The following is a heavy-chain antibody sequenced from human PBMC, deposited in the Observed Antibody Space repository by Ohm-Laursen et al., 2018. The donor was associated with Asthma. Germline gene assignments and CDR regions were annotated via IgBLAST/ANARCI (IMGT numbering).Heavy chain of an antibody. D-gene: IGHD3-16*01. CDR2: IYYSGST. CDR1: GGSISSYY. Sequence: SDTLSLTCTVSGGSISSYYWSWIRQPPGKGLEWIGYIYYSGSTNYNPSLKSRVTISVDTSKNQFSLKLSSVTAADTAVYYCARDGGSGFDHWGQGTLVTVSS. CDR3: ARDGGSGFDH. J-gene: IGHJ4*02. V-gene: IGHV4-59*01.